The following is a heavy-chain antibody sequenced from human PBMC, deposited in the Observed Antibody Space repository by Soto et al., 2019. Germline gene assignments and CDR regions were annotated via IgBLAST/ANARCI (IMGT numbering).Heavy chain of an antibody. CDR3: TRGLFSGSSYSGSWYYFDS. CDR1: GGSFSGYI. V-gene: IGHV4-34*01. J-gene: IGHJ4*02. CDR2: INHSGSS. D-gene: IGHD1-26*01. Sequence: SETLSLTCAVSGGSFSGYIWTWIRQTPGKELQWIGQINHSGSSIYNPSLKNRDTIAKMSNNKFTLKLSSVTAADTAVYYCTRGLFSGSSYSGSWYYFDSWGQGTMVTVSS.